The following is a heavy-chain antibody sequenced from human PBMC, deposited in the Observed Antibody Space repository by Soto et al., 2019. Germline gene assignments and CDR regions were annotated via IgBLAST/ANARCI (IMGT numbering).Heavy chain of an antibody. Sequence: QVQLQQWGAGLLKPSETLSLTCAVYGGSFSGYYWSWIRQPPGKGLEWIGEINHSGSTNYNPSLKSRVTISVDTSKNQFSMKLSSVTAADTAVYYCARRGITMVRGVRSGYYYYIDVWGKGTTVTVSS. V-gene: IGHV4-34*01. CDR3: ARRGITMVRGVRSGYYYYIDV. CDR1: GGSFSGYY. CDR2: INHSGST. J-gene: IGHJ6*03. D-gene: IGHD3-10*01.